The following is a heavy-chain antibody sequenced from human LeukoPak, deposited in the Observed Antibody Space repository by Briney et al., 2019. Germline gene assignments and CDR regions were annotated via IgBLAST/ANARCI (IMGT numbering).Heavy chain of an antibody. CDR1: GGSISSGGYY. D-gene: IGHD5-12*01. Sequence: PSQTLFLTCTVSGGSISSGGYYWSWIRQHPGKGLEWIGYIYYSGSTYYNPSLKSRVTISVDTSKNQFSLKLSSVTAADTAVYYCARDSWRDAFDIWGQGTMVTVSS. CDR2: IYYSGST. J-gene: IGHJ3*02. CDR3: ARDSWRDAFDI. V-gene: IGHV4-31*03.